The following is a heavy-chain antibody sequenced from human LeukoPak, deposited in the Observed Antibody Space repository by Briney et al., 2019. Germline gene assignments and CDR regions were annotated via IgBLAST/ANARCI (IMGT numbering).Heavy chain of an antibody. Sequence: GGSLRLSCAASGFTFSSYGMHWVRQAPGKGLEWVAIISFDGTKAYYADSVKGRFTISRDNSKNTLYLQMNSLRAEDTAVYYCAKGGSDPTKYSSSWYQIMFYWGQGTLVTVSS. CDR3: AKGGSDPTKYSSSWYQIMFY. CDR1: GFTFSSYG. V-gene: IGHV3-30*18. CDR2: ISFDGTKA. D-gene: IGHD6-13*01. J-gene: IGHJ4*02.